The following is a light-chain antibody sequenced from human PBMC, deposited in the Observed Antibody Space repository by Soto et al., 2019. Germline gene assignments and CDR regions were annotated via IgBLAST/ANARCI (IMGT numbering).Light chain of an antibody. CDR1: TGAVTNGHY. CDR3: LLSYNGPDG. Sequence: QAVVTQEPSLTVSPGGTVTLTCGSSTGAVTNGHYPYWFQQKPGQAPRTLIYDTTNRHSWTPARFSGSLLGGKAALTLSGAQPEDEAEYYWLLSYNGPDGFGTGTKVTVL. V-gene: IGLV7-46*01. CDR2: DTT. J-gene: IGLJ1*01.